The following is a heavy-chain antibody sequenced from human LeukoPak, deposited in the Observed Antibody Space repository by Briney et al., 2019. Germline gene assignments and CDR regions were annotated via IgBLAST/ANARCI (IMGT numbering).Heavy chain of an antibody. CDR2: IYYSGTT. CDR1: GGSISSSPYY. Sequence: SETLSLTCTVSGGSISSSPYYWGWIRQPPGKGLEWIGSIYYSGTTHYNPSLESRVTISVDTSKNQFSLKLSSVTAADTAVYYCASSRGDIVVVPAAILYWFDPWGQGTLVTVSS. J-gene: IGHJ5*02. D-gene: IGHD2-2*02. V-gene: IGHV4-39*01. CDR3: ASSRGDIVVVPAAILYWFDP.